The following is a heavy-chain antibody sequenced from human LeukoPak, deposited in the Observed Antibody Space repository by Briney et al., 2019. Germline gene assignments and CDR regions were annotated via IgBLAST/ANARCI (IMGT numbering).Heavy chain of an antibody. V-gene: IGHV3-9*01. CDR1: GFTFDDYA. J-gene: IGHJ4*02. Sequence: PGGSLRLSCAASGFTFDDYAMHWVRQAPGKGLEWVSGISWNSGSIGYADSVKGRFTISRDNAKNSLYLQMNSLRAEDTALYYCARVRFDGDAGGWDYWGQGTLVTVSS. D-gene: IGHD4-17*01. CDR2: ISWNSGSI. CDR3: ARVRFDGDAGGWDY.